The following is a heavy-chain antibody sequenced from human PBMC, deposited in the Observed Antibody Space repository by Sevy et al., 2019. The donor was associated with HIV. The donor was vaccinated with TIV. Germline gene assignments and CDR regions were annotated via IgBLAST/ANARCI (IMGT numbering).Heavy chain of an antibody. D-gene: IGHD5-12*01. J-gene: IGHJ3*02. CDR1: GGSISSYY. Sequence: SETLSLTCTVSGGSISSYYWSWIRQPPGKGLEWIGYIYYSGSTNYNPSLKSRVTISVDTSKNQFSLKLSSVTAADTAVYYCARVKGIWLPNDAFDIWGQGTMVTVSS. CDR2: IYYSGST. V-gene: IGHV4-59*01. CDR3: ARVKGIWLPNDAFDI.